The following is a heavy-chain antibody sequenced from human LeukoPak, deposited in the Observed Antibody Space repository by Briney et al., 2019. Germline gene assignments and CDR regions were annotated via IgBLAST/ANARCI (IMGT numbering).Heavy chain of an antibody. J-gene: IGHJ4*02. V-gene: IGHV3-66*01. CDR2: IYSGGST. CDR3: AKSFAYCGGDCYYDY. D-gene: IGHD2-21*02. Sequence: PGGSLRLSCAASGFTVSSNYMSWVRQAPGKGLEWVSVIYSGGSTYYADSVKGRFTISRDNSKNTLYLQMNSLRAEDTAVYYCAKSFAYCGGDCYYDYWGQGTPVTVSS. CDR1: GFTVSSNY.